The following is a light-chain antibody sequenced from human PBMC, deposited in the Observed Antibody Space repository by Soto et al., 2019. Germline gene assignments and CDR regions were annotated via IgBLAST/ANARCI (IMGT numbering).Light chain of an antibody. CDR2: EVN. Sequence: QSALTQPPSASGSPGQSVTISCTGTSSDVGGYNYVSWFQQHPGKAPKLIIHEVNQRPSGVPDRFSGSKSDNTASPTVSGLQAEDEGTYYCSSYGGYNNVVFGTGTKVTVL. V-gene: IGLV2-8*01. J-gene: IGLJ1*01. CDR1: SSDVGGYNY. CDR3: SSYGGYNNVV.